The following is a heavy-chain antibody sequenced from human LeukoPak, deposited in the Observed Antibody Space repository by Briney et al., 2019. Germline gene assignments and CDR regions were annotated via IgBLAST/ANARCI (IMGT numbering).Heavy chain of an antibody. D-gene: IGHD2-2*01. V-gene: IGHV1-3*02. CDR2: SNTGNGNT. J-gene: IGHJ3*02. Sequence: GASVKVSCKASGYTFTSYAMHWVRQAPGQRLEWVGWSNTGNGNTKYSQQFQGRVTITRDTSASTAYMELNSLRSEDTAVYYCARAGGGYCSSSTCEDDTFDIWGQGTMVTVSS. CDR1: GYTFTSYA. CDR3: ARAGGGYCSSSTCEDDTFDI.